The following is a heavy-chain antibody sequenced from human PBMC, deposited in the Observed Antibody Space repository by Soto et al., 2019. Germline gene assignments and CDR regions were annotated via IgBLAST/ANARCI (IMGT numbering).Heavy chain of an antibody. D-gene: IGHD3-22*01. CDR3: ARDGAYYYDSSINAFDI. CDR1: GGSVISGSYY. CDR2: IYYSGST. V-gene: IGHV4-61*01. J-gene: IGHJ3*02. Sequence: PSETLSLTCTVSGGSVISGSYYWIWIRQPPGKGLEWIGYIYYSGSTNYNPSLKSRVTISVDTSKNQFSLKLSSVTAADTAVYYCARDGAYYYDSSINAFDIWGQGTMVTVSS.